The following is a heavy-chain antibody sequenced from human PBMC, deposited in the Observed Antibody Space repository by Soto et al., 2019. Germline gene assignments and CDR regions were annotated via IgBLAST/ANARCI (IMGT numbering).Heavy chain of an antibody. CDR1: GFTFSSYA. CDR3: AIDYWSSTSCYFFDY. D-gene: IGHD2-2*01. J-gene: IGHJ4*02. Sequence: QVQLVESGGGVVQPGRSLRLSCAASGFTFSSYAMHWVRPAPGKGLEWVAVISYDGSNKYYAASVKGRFTISRDNSKHTLYLQMNSLRAEDTAVYYCAIDYWSSTSCYFFDYWGQGTLVTVSS. V-gene: IGHV3-30-3*01. CDR2: ISYDGSNK.